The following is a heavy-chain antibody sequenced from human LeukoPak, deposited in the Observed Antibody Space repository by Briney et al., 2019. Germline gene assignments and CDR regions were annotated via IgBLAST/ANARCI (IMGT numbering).Heavy chain of an antibody. J-gene: IGHJ6*02. CDR2: MTGNSQNI. V-gene: IGHV3-48*01. CDR3: ARSRDWYADYYYYGMDV. D-gene: IGHD3-9*01. Sequence: GGSLRLSCAASGFDFNIYSMNWVRQAPGKGLEWISYMTGNSQNIKYADSVKGRFTISRDNAENSLFLQMNSLRAEDTAIYYCARSRDWYADYYYYGMDVWGQGTTVTVSS. CDR1: GFDFNIYS.